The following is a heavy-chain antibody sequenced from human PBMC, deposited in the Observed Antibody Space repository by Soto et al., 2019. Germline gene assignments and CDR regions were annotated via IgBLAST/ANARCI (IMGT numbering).Heavy chain of an antibody. D-gene: IGHD3-3*01. CDR3: ARMIKDVIGLEWLPYYYYYCMDV. J-gene: IGHJ6*03. CDR2: IYYSGST. V-gene: IGHV4-39*01. CDR1: GGSISSSSYY. Sequence: SETLSLTCTVSGGSISSSSYYWGWIRQPPGRGLEWIGSIYYSGSTYYNPSLKSRVTISVDTSKNQFSLKLSSVTAADTAVYYCARMIKDVIGLEWLPYYYYYCMDVWGKGTTVTVSS.